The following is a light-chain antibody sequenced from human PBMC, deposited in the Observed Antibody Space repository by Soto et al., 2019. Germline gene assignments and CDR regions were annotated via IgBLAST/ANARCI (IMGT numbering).Light chain of an antibody. CDR3: QQRTNWPRLT. V-gene: IGKV3-11*01. CDR2: DAS. Sequence: EIVLTQSPATLSLSPGERATLSCRSSQRVSSYLAWYQQKPGQAPRLLIYDASNRATGIPARFSGSGSGTDFTLTISSIEPEDFAVYYCQQRTNWPRLTFCGGTKVDIK. J-gene: IGKJ4*01. CDR1: QRVSSY.